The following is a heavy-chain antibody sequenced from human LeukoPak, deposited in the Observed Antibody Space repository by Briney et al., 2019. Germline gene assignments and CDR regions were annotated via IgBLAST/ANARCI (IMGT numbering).Heavy chain of an antibody. Sequence: PGGSLRLSCAASGFTFSTYAMSWVRQAPGKGLEWVSAISGSSGSTYYADSVKGRFTISRDNSKNTLYLQMNNLRAEDTAIYYCAKDLGGEGGSGFPGYWGRGTLVTVSS. V-gene: IGHV3-23*01. CDR1: GFTFSTYA. D-gene: IGHD3-10*01. CDR3: AKDLGGEGGSGFPGY. CDR2: ISGSSGST. J-gene: IGHJ4*02.